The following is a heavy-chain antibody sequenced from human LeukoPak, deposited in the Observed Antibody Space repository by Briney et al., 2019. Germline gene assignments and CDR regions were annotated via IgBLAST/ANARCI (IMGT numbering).Heavy chain of an antibody. CDR2: INSDGSST. Sequence: GGSLRLSCAASGFTFSSYWMNWARQAPGKGLVWVSRINSDGSSTSYADSVKGRFTISRDNAKNTLYLQMNSLRAEDTAVYYCARGLRYFDWPLDYWGQGTLVTVSS. CDR1: GFTFSSYW. V-gene: IGHV3-74*01. D-gene: IGHD3-9*01. J-gene: IGHJ4*02. CDR3: ARGLRYFDWPLDY.